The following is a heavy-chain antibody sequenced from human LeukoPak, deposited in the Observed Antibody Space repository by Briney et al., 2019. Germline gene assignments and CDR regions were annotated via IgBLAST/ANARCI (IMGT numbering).Heavy chain of an antibody. D-gene: IGHD5-18*01. J-gene: IGHJ4*02. Sequence: ASVNVSCKASGYTFTIYGISWVRQAPGQGLERMGWISAYNGNTNYAQKLQGRVTMTTDTSTSTAYMELRSLRSDDTAVYYCARDRYSYGLFDYWGQGTLVTVSS. CDR2: ISAYNGNT. V-gene: IGHV1-18*01. CDR3: ARDRYSYGLFDY. CDR1: GYTFTIYG.